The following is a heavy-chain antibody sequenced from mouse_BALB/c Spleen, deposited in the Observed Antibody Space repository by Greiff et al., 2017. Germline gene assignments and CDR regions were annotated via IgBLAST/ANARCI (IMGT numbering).Heavy chain of an antibody. J-gene: IGHJ4*01. Sequence: EVKLMESGGGLVQPGGSRKLSCAASGFTFSDYGMAWVRQAPGKGPEWVAFISNLAYSIYYADTVTGRFTISRENAKNTLYLQMTSLRSEDTAMYYCARKRDYAMDYWGQGTSVTVSS. CDR3: ARKRDYAMDY. CDR2: ISNLAYSI. V-gene: IGHV5-15*01. CDR1: GFTFSDYG.